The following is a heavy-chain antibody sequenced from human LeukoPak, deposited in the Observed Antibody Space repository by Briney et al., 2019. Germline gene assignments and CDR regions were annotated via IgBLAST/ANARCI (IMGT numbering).Heavy chain of an antibody. V-gene: IGHV1-2*02. J-gene: IGHJ3*02. D-gene: IGHD1-26*01. CDR2: INPNSGGT. Sequence: ASVKVSCKASGYTFTVYYIHWVRQAPGQGLEWMGWINPNSGGTNYAQKFQGRVTMTRDTSISTAYMELSRLRSDDTAVYYCARDLAWDPSGGAFDIWGQGTMVTVSS. CDR1: GYTFTVYY. CDR3: ARDLAWDPSGGAFDI.